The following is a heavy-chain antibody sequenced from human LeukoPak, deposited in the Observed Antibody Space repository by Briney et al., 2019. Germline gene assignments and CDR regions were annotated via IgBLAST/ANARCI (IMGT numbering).Heavy chain of an antibody. CDR1: GYTFTGYY. J-gene: IGHJ4*02. D-gene: IGHD5-12*01. V-gene: IGHV1-2*02. CDR2: INPNSGGT. CDR3: ARAWLRLNPYFDY. Sequence: GASVKVSCKASGYTFTGYYMHWVRQAPGQGLEWMGWINPNSGGTNYAQKFQGRVTMTRDTSISTSYMELSRLRSDDTAVYYCARAWLRLNPYFDYWGQGTLVTVYS.